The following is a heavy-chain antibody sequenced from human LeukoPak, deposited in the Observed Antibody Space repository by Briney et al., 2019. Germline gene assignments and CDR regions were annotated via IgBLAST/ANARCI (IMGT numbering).Heavy chain of an antibody. J-gene: IGHJ4*02. CDR3: ARGRYYLDY. CDR1: GFTFSSNW. CDR2: IHGDGSGT. D-gene: IGHD3-16*01. V-gene: IGHV3-74*01. Sequence: PGGSLRLSCAASGFTFSSNWMHWVRQAPGKGLVWVSRIHGDGSGTTYADSVKGRFTISRDNAKNTLYLQMNSLRAEDTAVYYCARGRYYLDYWGQGTLVSVSS.